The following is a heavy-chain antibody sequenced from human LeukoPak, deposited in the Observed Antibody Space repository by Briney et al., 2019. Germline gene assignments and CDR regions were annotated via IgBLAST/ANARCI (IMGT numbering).Heavy chain of an antibody. CDR2: ISGTGGNT. V-gene: IGHV3-23*01. J-gene: IGHJ5*02. CDR3: AKGDSSGYYNRFDP. D-gene: IGHD3-22*01. Sequence: GISGTGGNTYYADSLKGRFTISRDNSKNTLYLEMNSLRAEDTAVYYCAKGDSSGYYNRFDPWGQGTLVTVSS.